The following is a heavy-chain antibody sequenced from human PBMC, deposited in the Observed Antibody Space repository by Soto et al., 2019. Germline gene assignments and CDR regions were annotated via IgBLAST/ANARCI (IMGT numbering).Heavy chain of an antibody. CDR3: AKETATSGGVFEI. Sequence: GGSLRLSCAVSGFICSSYDMSWVRQAPGKGLEWVSTILVGGSTHYEDSVKGRFTISRDTSKNTVYLQMNSLTAGDTAFYYCAKETATSGGVFEIYGQGTMVTVSS. V-gene: IGHV3-23*01. J-gene: IGHJ3*02. CDR2: ILVGGST. CDR1: GFICSSYD. D-gene: IGHD3-16*01.